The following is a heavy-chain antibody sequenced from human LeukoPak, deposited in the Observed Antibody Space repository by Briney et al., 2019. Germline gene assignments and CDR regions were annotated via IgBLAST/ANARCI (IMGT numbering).Heavy chain of an antibody. V-gene: IGHV4-39*07. CDR3: ARGRSYSSSWKHRTSWFDP. Sequence: SETLSLTCTVSGGSIRSSYYYWGWIRQPPGKGLEWIGSIYDSGSTYYNPSLKSRVTISVDTSKNQFSLKLSSVTAADTAVYYCARGRSYSSSWKHRTSWFDPWGQGTLVTVSS. D-gene: IGHD6-13*01. CDR2: IYDSGST. CDR1: GGSIRSSYYY. J-gene: IGHJ5*02.